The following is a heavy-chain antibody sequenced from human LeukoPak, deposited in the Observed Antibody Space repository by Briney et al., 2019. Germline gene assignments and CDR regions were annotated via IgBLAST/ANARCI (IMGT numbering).Heavy chain of an antibody. D-gene: IGHD6-13*01. CDR3: ARLIAAAGRVLTHFDY. V-gene: IGHV1-2*02. Sequence: GASVKVSCKASGYTFTGYYMHWVRQAPGQGLEWMGWINPNSGGTNYAQKFQGRVTMTRDTSISTAYMELSRLRSDDTAVYYCARLIAAAGRVLTHFDYWGQGTLVTVSS. CDR1: GYTFTGYY. CDR2: INPNSGGT. J-gene: IGHJ4*02.